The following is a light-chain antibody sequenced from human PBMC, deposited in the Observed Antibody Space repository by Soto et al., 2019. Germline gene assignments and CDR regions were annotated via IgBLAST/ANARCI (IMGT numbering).Light chain of an antibody. J-gene: IGLJ1*01. CDR3: AAWDYGLSAYV. CDR2: EGS. CDR1: SSDVGSYNL. V-gene: IGLV2-23*01. Sequence: QSALTQPASVSGSPGQSITISCTGTSSDVGSYNLVSWYQQHPGKAPKLMIYEGSKRPSGVSNRFSGSKSGNTASLTISGLQAEDEAYYYCAAWDYGLSAYVFGTGTKLTVL.